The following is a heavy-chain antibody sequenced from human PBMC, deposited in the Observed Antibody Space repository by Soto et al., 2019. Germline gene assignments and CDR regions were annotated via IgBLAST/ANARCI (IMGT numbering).Heavy chain of an antibody. J-gene: IGHJ4*02. V-gene: IGHV3-21*01. CDR1: GFTFSRVC. CDR3: ARVAY. CDR2: ISSASSET. Sequence: AGGSLRLSCEASGFTFSRVCMNWVRQVPGKGLEWVASISSASSETWYADSVKGRFIISRDNAQNSLFLQMNTLRPEDSAIYYCARVAYWGPGTQVTVSS.